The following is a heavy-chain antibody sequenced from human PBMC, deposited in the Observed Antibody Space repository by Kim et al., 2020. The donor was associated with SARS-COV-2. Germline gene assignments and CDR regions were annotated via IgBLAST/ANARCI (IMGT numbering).Heavy chain of an antibody. CDR3: AREITMIVVGVAFDI. Sequence: ASVKVSCKASGYTFTGYYMHWVRQAPGQGLEWMGWINPNSGGTNYAQKFQGRVTMTRDTSISTAYMELSRLRSDDTAVYYCAREITMIVVGVAFDIWGQGTMVTVSS. V-gene: IGHV1-2*02. J-gene: IGHJ3*02. CDR1: GYTFTGYY. D-gene: IGHD3-22*01. CDR2: INPNSGGT.